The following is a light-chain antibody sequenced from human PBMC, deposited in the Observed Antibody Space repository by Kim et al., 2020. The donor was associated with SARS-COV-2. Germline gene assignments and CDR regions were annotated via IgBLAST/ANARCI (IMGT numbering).Light chain of an antibody. Sequence: QKVNITCSRSRSNIGNNYVSWYQQLPGTAPKLLIYDNNKRPSGIPDRFSGSKSGTSATLGITGLQTGDEADYYCGTWDNSLSAGYVFGTGTKVTVL. J-gene: IGLJ1*01. CDR2: DNN. V-gene: IGLV1-51*01. CDR3: GTWDNSLSAGYV. CDR1: RSNIGNNY.